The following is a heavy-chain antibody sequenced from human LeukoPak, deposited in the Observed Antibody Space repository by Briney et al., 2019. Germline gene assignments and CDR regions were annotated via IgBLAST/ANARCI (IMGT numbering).Heavy chain of an antibody. CDR3: AKGEKWGLVGVDI. V-gene: IGHV3-43D*03. CDR1: GFTFDDYA. Sequence: GRSLRLSCAASGFTFDDYAMHWVRQAPGKGLEWVSLISWDGGSTYYADSVKGRFTISRDNSKNSLYLQMNSLRAEDTALYYCAKGEKWGLVGVDIWGQGTMVTVSS. J-gene: IGHJ3*02. CDR2: ISWDGGST. D-gene: IGHD1-26*01.